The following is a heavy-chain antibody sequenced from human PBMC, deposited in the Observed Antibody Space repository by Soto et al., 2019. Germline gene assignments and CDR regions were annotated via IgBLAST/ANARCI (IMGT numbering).Heavy chain of an antibody. CDR1: GGSFSGYY. CDR2: INHSGST. CDR3: ARSYCSSTSCYLGSFDI. J-gene: IGHJ3*02. Sequence: PSETLSLTCAVYGGSFSGYYWSWIRQPPGKGLEWIGEINHSGSTNYNPSLKSRVTISVDTSKNQFSLKLSSVTAADTAVYYCARSYCSSTSCYLGSFDIWGQGKMVTVS. V-gene: IGHV4-34*01. D-gene: IGHD2-2*01.